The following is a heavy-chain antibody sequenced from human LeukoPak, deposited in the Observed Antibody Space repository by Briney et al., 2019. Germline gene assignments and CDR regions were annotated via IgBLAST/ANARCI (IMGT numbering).Heavy chain of an antibody. D-gene: IGHD6-19*01. CDR1: GFTFGTYW. V-gene: IGHV3-74*01. CDR3: ARDQYSSGWYYFDY. CDR2: INSDGSST. Sequence: GGSLRLSCAASGFTFGTYWMYWVRQVPGKGLVWVSYINSDGSSTGYADSVKGRFTISRDNAQNTLYLQMNSLRAEDTAVYYCARDQYSSGWYYFDYWGQGTLVTVSS. J-gene: IGHJ4*02.